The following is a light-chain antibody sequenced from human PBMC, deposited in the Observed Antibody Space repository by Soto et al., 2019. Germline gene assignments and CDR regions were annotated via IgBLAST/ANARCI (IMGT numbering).Light chain of an antibody. CDR3: QQYYSTSSIT. CDR1: QSVLYSSKNKNY. J-gene: IGKJ5*01. V-gene: IGKV4-1*01. CDR2: WAS. Sequence: DIVMTQSPDSLAVSLGERATINCKSSQSVLYSSKNKNYLAWYQQKPGQPTKLPIYWASTRESGVPDRFSGSGSGTDFTLTISSLQAEDVEVYYSQQYYSTSSITFGQGTRLEIK.